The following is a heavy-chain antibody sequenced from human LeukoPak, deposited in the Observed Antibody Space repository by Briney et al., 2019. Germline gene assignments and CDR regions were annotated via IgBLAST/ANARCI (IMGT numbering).Heavy chain of an antibody. D-gene: IGHD3-10*01. Sequence: SQTLSLTCTVSGGSISSGGYYWSWIRQHPGKGLEWIGYIYYSGSTYYNPSLKSRVTISVDTSKNQFSLKLSSVTAADTAVYYCARGLITMVRGVILNWGQGTLVTVSS. V-gene: IGHV4-31*03. CDR1: GGSISSGGYY. CDR2: IYYSGST. CDR3: ARGLITMVRGVILN. J-gene: IGHJ4*02.